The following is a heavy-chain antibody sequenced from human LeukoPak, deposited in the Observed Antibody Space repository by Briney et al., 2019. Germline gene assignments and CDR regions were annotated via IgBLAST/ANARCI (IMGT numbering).Heavy chain of an antibody. J-gene: IGHJ6*02. Sequence: ASVKVSCKASGYSFPSYGISWVRQAPGQGLEWMGIINPTGGSTTYAQKLQGRVTMTTDTSTSTAYMELRSLRSDDTAVYYCARDGSSWHYGMDVWGQGTTVTVSS. V-gene: IGHV1-18*01. CDR2: INPTGGST. D-gene: IGHD6-13*01. CDR1: GYSFPSYG. CDR3: ARDGSSWHYGMDV.